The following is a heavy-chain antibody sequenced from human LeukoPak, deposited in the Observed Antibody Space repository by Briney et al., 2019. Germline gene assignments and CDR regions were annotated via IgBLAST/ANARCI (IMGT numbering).Heavy chain of an antibody. CDR2: INYSGTT. CDR3: GRLFDS. V-gene: IGHV4-39*01. Sequence: SETLSLTCTVSGGAIISDNFYWGWVRQPPGKGLEWVGSINYSGTTYYNPSLRSRLSISVDTSRTQFFLRLNSVTAADTAVYYCGRLFDSWGQGILVTVSS. CDR1: GGAIISDNFY. J-gene: IGHJ4*02.